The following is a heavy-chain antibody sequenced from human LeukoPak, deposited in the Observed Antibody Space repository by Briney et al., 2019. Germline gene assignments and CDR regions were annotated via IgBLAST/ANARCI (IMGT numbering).Heavy chain of an antibody. CDR3: ARDWGTAAARTSLFDY. CDR2: IISRGTVT. D-gene: IGHD6-13*01. CDR1: GFTFSNYA. J-gene: IGHJ4*02. V-gene: IGHV3-23*01. Sequence: SGGSLRLSCAASGFTFSNYAMSWVRQAPGKGLEWVSSIISRGTVTYHANSVKGRFTISRDNSKSTLYLQMTSLRAEDSAVYYCARDWGTAAARTSLFDYWGQGTLVTVSS.